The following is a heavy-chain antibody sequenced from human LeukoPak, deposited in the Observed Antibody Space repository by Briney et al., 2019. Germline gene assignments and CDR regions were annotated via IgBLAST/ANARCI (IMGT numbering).Heavy chain of an antibody. CDR1: GGSISSSSYY. CDR2: IYYSGST. D-gene: IGHD6-13*01. CDR3: ARARPRIAAAGTNAFDI. J-gene: IGHJ3*02. Sequence: SEALSLTCTVSGGSISSSSYYWGWIRQPPGKGLEWIGSIYYSGSTYYNPSLKSRVTISVDTSKNQFSLKLSSVTAADTAVYYCARARPRIAAAGTNAFDIWGQGTMVTVSS. V-gene: IGHV4-39*07.